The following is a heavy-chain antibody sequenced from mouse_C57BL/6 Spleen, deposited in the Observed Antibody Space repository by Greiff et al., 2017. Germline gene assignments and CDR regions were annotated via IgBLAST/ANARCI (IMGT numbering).Heavy chain of an antibody. J-gene: IGHJ2*01. CDR3: ARSYYGPYYFDY. CDR2: IYWDDDK. V-gene: IGHV8-12*01. Sequence: QVTLKESGPGILQSSPTLSLTCSFSGFSLSTSGMGVSWIRQPSGKGLEWLAHIYWDDDKRYNPSLKSRLTITKDTSRSQVFLKITSVNTADTATYYCARSYYGPYYFDYWGQGTTLTVSS. D-gene: IGHD1-2*01. CDR1: GFSLSTSGMG.